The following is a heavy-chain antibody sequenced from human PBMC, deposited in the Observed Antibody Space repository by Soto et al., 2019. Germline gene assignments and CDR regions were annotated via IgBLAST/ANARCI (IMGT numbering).Heavy chain of an antibody. V-gene: IGHV3-23*01. CDR1: GFTFSNYA. CDR3: AKYDDDYDSCLVY. Sequence: GGSLRLSCAASGFTFSNYAMSWVRQAPGKGLEWVSSITGSGGSTSYADSVKGRFTISRDNSKNTLYLQMNSLRAEDTAVYYCAKYDDDYDSCLVYWGQGTLVTVSS. J-gene: IGHJ4*02. CDR2: ITGSGGST. D-gene: IGHD3-22*01.